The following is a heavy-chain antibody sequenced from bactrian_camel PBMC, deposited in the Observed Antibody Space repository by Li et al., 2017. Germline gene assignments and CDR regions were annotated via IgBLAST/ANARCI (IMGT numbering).Heavy chain of an antibody. CDR3: AAGGGNGAFCYTGERSMDY. D-gene: IGHD2*01. Sequence: HVQLVESGGGLVQPGGSLRLSCEASGSTYSMYCMGWFRQAPGKEREGVAYTDSDDATSYADSVKGRFTISKDNATSTLYLQMNSLKPEDTAMYYCAAGGGNGAFCYTGERSMDYWGQGTQVTVS. CDR1: GSTYSMYC. J-gene: IGHJ4*01. CDR2: TDSDDAT. V-gene: IGHV3S53*01.